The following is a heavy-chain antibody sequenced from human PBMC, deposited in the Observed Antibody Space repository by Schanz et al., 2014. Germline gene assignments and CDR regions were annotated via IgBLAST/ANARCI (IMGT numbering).Heavy chain of an antibody. CDR3: GKDPHKDYGGKPQTLDM. CDR1: GFIFSTFG. Sequence: QVYLVQSGGGVVQPGRSLRLSCAASGFIFSTFGMQWVRQAPGKGLEWVAVNADSVKGRFTVSRDNSKNTLYLEMNSLRAEDTALYYCGKDPHKDYGGKPQTLDMWGQGTMVTVSS. V-gene: IGHV3-33*06. D-gene: IGHD4-17*01. J-gene: IGHJ3*02.